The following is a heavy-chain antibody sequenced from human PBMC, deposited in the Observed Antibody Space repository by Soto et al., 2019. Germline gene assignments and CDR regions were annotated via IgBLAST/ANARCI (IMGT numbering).Heavy chain of an antibody. Sequence: DVQLVESGGGLVQPGGSLSLSCAASGFTFSNYDMHWVRQVTGKGLEWVSAIGPAGDPYYEGSVKGRFTLSRDNVKNSLSLQIHSLRAGDAAVYYCARESALGKYYEGAFDLWGHGTMVTVSS. CDR3: ARESALGKYYEGAFDL. CDR2: IGPAGDP. V-gene: IGHV3-13*05. D-gene: IGHD3-16*01. CDR1: GFTFSNYD. J-gene: IGHJ3*01.